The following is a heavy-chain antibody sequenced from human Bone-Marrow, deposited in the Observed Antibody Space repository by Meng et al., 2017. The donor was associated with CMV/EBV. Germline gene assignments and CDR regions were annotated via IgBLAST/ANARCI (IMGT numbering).Heavy chain of an antibody. J-gene: IGHJ3*02. Sequence: SVKVSCKASGGTFSSYAISWVRQAPGQGLEWMGRIIPILGIANYAQKFQGRVTITADKSTSTAYMELSSLRSEDTAVYYCAGPRKTKEWLHAFDIWGQGTMVTVSS. CDR2: IIPILGIA. CDR3: AGPRKTKEWLHAFDI. CDR1: GGTFSSYA. D-gene: IGHD3-3*01. V-gene: IGHV1-69*04.